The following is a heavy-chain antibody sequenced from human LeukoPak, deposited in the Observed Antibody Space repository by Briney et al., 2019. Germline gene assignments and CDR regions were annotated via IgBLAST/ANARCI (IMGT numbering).Heavy chain of an antibody. V-gene: IGHV1-2*02. CDR1: GYTFTGYY. D-gene: IGHD3-22*01. J-gene: IGHJ4*02. CDR3: ARAPMIVVVFPPRLDF. CDR2: INPNTGGT. Sequence: DSVKVSCKTSGYTFTGYYMHWVRQAPGQGLEWMGWINPNTGGTNYAQKFQGRVTMTSDTSISTAYMELSSLRSDDTAVYYCARAPMIVVVFPPRLDFWGQGTLVTVSS.